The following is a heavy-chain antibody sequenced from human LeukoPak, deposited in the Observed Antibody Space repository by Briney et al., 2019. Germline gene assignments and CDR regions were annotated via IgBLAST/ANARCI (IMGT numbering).Heavy chain of an antibody. CDR1: GGSISSYY. CDR2: IYYSGYT. D-gene: IGHD3-16*01. CDR3: ARETSQKGAHYMDV. J-gene: IGHJ6*03. Sequence: SETLSLTCTVSGGSISSYYWSWIRQPPGKGLEYIGYIYYSGYTNYNPSLKSRVTISVDTSKNQFSLKLNSVTAADTAVYYCARETSQKGAHYMDVWGKGTTVTISS. V-gene: IGHV4-59*01.